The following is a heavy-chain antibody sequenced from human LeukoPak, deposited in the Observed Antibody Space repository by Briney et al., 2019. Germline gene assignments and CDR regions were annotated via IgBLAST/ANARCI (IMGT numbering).Heavy chain of an antibody. D-gene: IGHD6-13*01. CDR1: GGPVSSGSYY. CDR2: INHSGST. CDR3: ARGGYSSSWTPGHWFDP. Sequence: ASETLSLTCTVSGGPVSSGSYYWSWIRQPPGKGLEWIGEINHSGSTNYNPSLKSRVTISVDTSKNQFSLKLSSVTAADTAVYYCARGGYSSSWTPGHWFDPWGQGTLVTVSS. V-gene: IGHV4-39*07. J-gene: IGHJ5*02.